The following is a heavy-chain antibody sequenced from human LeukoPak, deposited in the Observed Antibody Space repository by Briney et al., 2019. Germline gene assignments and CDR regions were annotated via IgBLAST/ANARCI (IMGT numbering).Heavy chain of an antibody. CDR3: ARDPTMVRGVTFDY. Sequence: ASVKVSCKASGYTFTGYYMHWVRQAPGQGLEWMGWINPNSGGTNYAQKFQGRVTMTRDTSTSTAYMELSRLRSDDTAVYYCARDPTMVRGVTFDYWGQGTLVTVSS. V-gene: IGHV1-2*02. J-gene: IGHJ4*02. D-gene: IGHD3-10*01. CDR2: INPNSGGT. CDR1: GYTFTGYY.